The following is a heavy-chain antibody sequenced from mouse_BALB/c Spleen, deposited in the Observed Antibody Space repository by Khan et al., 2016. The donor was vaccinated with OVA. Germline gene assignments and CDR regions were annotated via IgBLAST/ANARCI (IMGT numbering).Heavy chain of an antibody. V-gene: IGHV2-6-1*01. D-gene: IGHD2-10*01. CDR2: IWSDGST. J-gene: IGHJ4*01. CDR1: GFSLTNYG. Sequence: QVQLKQSGPGLVAPSQSLSITCTISGFSLTNYGVHWVRQPPGKGLEWLVVIWSDGSTTYNSALKSRLSISRDNSKSQVFLKMNSLQTDDTAMYYCARQTYYHDYVLDYWGQGTSVTVSS. CDR3: ARQTYYHDYVLDY.